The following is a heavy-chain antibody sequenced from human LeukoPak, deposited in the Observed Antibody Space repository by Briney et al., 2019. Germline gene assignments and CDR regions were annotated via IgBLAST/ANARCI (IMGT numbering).Heavy chain of an antibody. CDR3: AKDSVGSSWYLFDY. CDR2: ITSSSSYI. V-gene: IGHV3-21*01. D-gene: IGHD6-13*01. CDR1: GFTFSNYS. J-gene: IGHJ4*02. Sequence: NPGGSLRLSCAAYGFTFSNYSMNWVRQAPGKGLEWVSSITSSSSYIYYADSVKGRFTICRDNSKNTLYLQMNSLRAEDTAVYYCAKDSVGSSWYLFDYWGQGTLVTVSS.